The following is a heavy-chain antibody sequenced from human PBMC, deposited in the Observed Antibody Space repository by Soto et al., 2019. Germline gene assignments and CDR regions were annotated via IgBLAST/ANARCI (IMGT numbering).Heavy chain of an antibody. V-gene: IGHV1-69*12. CDR2: IIPIFGTA. CDR3: ARDPSGGSQSFPSYSYYGMDV. CDR1: VGTFSSYA. Sequence: QVQLVQSGAEVKKPGSSVKVSCKASVGTFSSYAISWVRQAPGQGLEWMGGIIPIFGTANYAQKFQGRVTITADESTSTAYMEPSSLSSEDTAVYYCARDPSGGSQSFPSYSYYGMDVWGQGPTVTVSS. D-gene: IGHD2-15*01. J-gene: IGHJ6*02.